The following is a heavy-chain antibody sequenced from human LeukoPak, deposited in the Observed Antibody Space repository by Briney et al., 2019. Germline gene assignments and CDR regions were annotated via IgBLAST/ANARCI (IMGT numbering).Heavy chain of an antibody. D-gene: IGHD5-18*01. J-gene: IGHJ5*02. V-gene: IGHV3-11*01. CDR3: AAKWDTATAVDP. CDR2: ISSSGSTI. Sequence: GGSLRLSCAAPGFTFSDYYMSWIRQAPGKGLEWVSYISSSGSTIYYADSVKGRFTISRDNAKNSLYLQMNSLRAEDTAVYYCAAKWDTATAVDPWGQGTLVTVSS. CDR1: GFTFSDYY.